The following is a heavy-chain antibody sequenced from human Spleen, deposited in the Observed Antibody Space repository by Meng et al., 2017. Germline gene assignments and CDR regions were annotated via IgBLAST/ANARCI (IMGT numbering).Heavy chain of an antibody. CDR1: GGAFSGYY. J-gene: IGHJ4*02. Sequence: SETLSLTCAVYGGAFSGYYWSWIRQPPGKGLEWIGEINDIGSTNYSPSLKSRVTMSVGTAKNQFSLNLSSVIAADTALYYCVRGGRMATTRKPLDFWGQGTLVTVSS. D-gene: IGHD5-24*01. V-gene: IGHV4-34*01. CDR2: INDIGST. CDR3: VRGGRMATTRKPLDF.